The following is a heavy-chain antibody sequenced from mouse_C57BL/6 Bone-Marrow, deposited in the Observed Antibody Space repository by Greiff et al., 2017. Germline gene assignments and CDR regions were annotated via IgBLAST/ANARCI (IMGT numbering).Heavy chain of an antibody. Sequence: VQLQQSGPELVKPGASVKLSCKASGYTFTSYYINWVKQRPGQGLEWIGWIYPRDGSTKYNEKFKGKATLTVDTSSSTAYMELHSLTSEDSAVYFCAGGVDYGSSYMWYFDVWGKGTTVTVSS. CDR3: AGGVDYGSSYMWYFDV. V-gene: IGHV1-85*01. CDR2: IYPRDGST. CDR1: GYTFTSYY. D-gene: IGHD1-1*01. J-gene: IGHJ1*03.